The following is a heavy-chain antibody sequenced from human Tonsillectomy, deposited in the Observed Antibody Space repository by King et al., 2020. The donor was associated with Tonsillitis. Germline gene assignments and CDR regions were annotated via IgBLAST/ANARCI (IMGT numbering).Heavy chain of an antibody. J-gene: IGHJ6*02. CDR1: GGSISSGGYY. D-gene: IGHD2-21*02. CDR2: IYYSGST. CDR3: ARADLASCGGDCYQHTDGMDV. Sequence: QLQESGPGLVKPSQTLSLTCTVSGGSISSGGYYWSWIRQHPGKGLEWIGYIYYSGSTYYNPSLKSRVTISVDTSKNQFSLKLSSVTAADTAVYYCARADLASCGGDCYQHTDGMDVWGQGTTVTVSS. V-gene: IGHV4-31*03.